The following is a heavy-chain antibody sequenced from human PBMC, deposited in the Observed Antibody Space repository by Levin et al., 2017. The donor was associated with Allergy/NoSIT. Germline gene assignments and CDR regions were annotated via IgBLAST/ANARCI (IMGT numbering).Heavy chain of an antibody. CDR1: GGSISDDSYY. V-gene: IGHV4-39*07. Sequence: SETLSLTCTVSGGSISDDSYYWAWVRQPPGKGLEWIGSIYYDGSAYYNPSLKTRLTISVDTSKNQFSLRLNSVTGASTAVYYCAGEPNSPYYYHYGLDVWGQGTTVTVSS. CDR2: IYYDGSA. D-gene: IGHD2/OR15-2a*01. J-gene: IGHJ6*02. CDR3: AGEPNSPYYYHYGLDV.